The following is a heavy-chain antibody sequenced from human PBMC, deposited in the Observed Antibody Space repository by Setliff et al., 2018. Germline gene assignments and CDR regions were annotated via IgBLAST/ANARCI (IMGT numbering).Heavy chain of an antibody. J-gene: IGHJ4*02. D-gene: IGHD1-26*01. V-gene: IGHV3-30*02. CDR2: IRFDGSIT. Sequence: GESLKISCAASGFTLRTYGMHWVRQAPGKGPEWVAFIRFDGSITYYSDSVRGRFTISRDNSKNTLYLQMDSLRAVDTAIYYCAKDAYKGATTSATDYWGQGTLVTVSS. CDR1: GFTLRTYG. CDR3: AKDAYKGATTSATDY.